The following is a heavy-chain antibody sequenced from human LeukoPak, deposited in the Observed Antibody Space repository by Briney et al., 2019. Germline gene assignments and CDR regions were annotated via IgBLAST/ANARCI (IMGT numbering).Heavy chain of an antibody. CDR2: IRYDGSNK. Sequence: LAGGSLRLSCAASGLTLSGYGMHWVRQAPGKRLEWVAFIRYDGSNKYYTDSVKGRFTISRDNSKNTLYLQMSSLRAEDTAVYYCAKDRGTTILDAFDIWGQGTMVTVSS. CDR1: GLTLSGYG. D-gene: IGHD1-26*01. CDR3: AKDRGTTILDAFDI. J-gene: IGHJ3*02. V-gene: IGHV3-30*02.